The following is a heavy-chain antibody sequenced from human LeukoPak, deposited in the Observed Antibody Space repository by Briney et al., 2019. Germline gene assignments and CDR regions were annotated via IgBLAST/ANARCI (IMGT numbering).Heavy chain of an antibody. J-gene: IGHJ6*02. V-gene: IGHV3-48*01. CDR3: ASAYSNYYYGMDV. D-gene: IGHD4-11*01. CDR2: ISSSSSTI. Sequence: GGSLRLSCAASGFTFSSYSMNWVRQAPGKGLEWVSYISSSSSTIYYADSVKGRFTISRDNAKNSLYLQMNSLRAEDTAVYYCASAYSNYYYGMDVWGQGTTVTVSS. CDR1: GFTFSSYS.